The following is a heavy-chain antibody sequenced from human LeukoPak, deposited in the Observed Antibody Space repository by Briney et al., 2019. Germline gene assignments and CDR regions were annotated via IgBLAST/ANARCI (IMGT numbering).Heavy chain of an antibody. CDR2: ISDSGGST. D-gene: IGHD2-15*01. Sequence: GGSLRLSCAASGFTFSSYAMSWVRQAPGKGLEWVSAISDSGGSTYYADSVKGRLTISRDNSKNTLYLQMNSLRAEDTAVYYCAKCNDNSCYSASDYWGQGTLVTVSS. V-gene: IGHV3-23*01. CDR3: AKCNDNSCYSASDY. J-gene: IGHJ4*02. CDR1: GFTFSSYA.